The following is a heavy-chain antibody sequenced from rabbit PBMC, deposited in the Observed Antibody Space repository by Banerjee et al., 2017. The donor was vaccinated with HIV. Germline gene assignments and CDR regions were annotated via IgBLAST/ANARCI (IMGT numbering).Heavy chain of an antibody. CDR1: GFSFSSSYY. V-gene: IGHV1S40*01. CDR3: ARESLYDAYSGYGLGFTL. CDR2: IYGGSVGST. J-gene: IGHJ4*01. Sequence: QSLEESGGGLVQPGGSLKLTCTASGFSFSSSYYMCWVRQAPGKGLEWIGCIYGGSVGSTYYATWAKGRFTISKTSSTTATLQMTSLTAADTATYFCARESLYDAYSGYGLGFTLWGQGTLVTVS. D-gene: IGHD7-1*01.